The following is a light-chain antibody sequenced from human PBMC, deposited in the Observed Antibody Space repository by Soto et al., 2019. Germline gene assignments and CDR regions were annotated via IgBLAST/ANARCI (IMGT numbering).Light chain of an antibody. CDR3: QQYGISPGWT. CDR2: AAS. V-gene: IGKV3-20*01. Sequence: EIVLTQSPATLSLSPGERATLSCRASLSVSSTYLAWYQQKPGQAPRLLIYAASSRATGIPDRFSGSGSGTDFTLTISRLETEDFAVYYCQQYGISPGWTFGQGTKVDIK. J-gene: IGKJ1*01. CDR1: LSVSSTY.